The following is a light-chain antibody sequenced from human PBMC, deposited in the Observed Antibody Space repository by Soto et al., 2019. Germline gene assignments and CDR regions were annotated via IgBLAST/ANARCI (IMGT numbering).Light chain of an antibody. CDR3: SSYAGSNNFV. J-gene: IGLJ1*01. Sequence: QSVLTQPPSASGSPGQSVTISCTGTSSDVGDYNYVSWYQQHPGKAPKLMIYEVTKRPSGVPDRFSGSKSGNTASLTFSGPQAEDEADYYCSSYAGSNNFVFGTGTQLTVL. V-gene: IGLV2-8*01. CDR2: EVT. CDR1: SSDVGDYNY.